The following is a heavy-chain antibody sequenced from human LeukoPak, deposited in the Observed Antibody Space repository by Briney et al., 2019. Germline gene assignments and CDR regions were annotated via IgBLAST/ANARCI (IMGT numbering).Heavy chain of an antibody. CDR3: ARDNDRTHYYGSGSYYNLYYFDY. CDR1: GGSTSSSNW. D-gene: IGHD3-10*01. V-gene: IGHV4-4*02. J-gene: IGHJ4*02. Sequence: SETLSLTCAVSGGSTSSSNWWSWVRQPPGKGLEWIGEIYHSGSTNYNPSLKSRVTISVDKSKNQFSLKLSSVTAADTAVYYCARDNDRTHYYGSGSYYNLYYFDYWGQGTLVTVSS. CDR2: IYHSGST.